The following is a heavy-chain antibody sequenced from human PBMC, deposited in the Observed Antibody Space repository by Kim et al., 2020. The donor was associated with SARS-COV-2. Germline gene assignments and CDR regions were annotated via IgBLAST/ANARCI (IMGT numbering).Heavy chain of an antibody. J-gene: IGHJ4*02. CDR1: GFTFGDYA. CDR2: IRSKAYGGTT. Sequence: GGSLRLSCTASGFTFGDYAMSWFRQAPGKGLEWVGFIRSKAYGGTTEYAASVKGRFTISRDDSKSIAYLQMNSLKTEDTAVYYCTRDRNVFREIPYYFDYWGQGTLVTVSS. D-gene: IGHD3-10*01. CDR3: TRDRNVFREIPYYFDY. V-gene: IGHV3-49*03.